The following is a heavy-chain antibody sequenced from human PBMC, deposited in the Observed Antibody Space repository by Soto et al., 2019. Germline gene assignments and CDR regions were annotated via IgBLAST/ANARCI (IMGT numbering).Heavy chain of an antibody. CDR1: GYTFTGYY. J-gene: IGHJ3*02. CDR3: ARESPHYSGGSLAFDI. V-gene: IGHV1-2*04. Sequence: ASVKVSCKASGYTFTGYYMHWVRQAPGQGLEWMGWINPNSGGTNYAQKFQGWVTMTRDTSISTAYMELSRLRSDDTAVYYCARESPHYSGGSLAFDIWGQGTMVTVSS. D-gene: IGHD2-15*01. CDR2: INPNSGGT.